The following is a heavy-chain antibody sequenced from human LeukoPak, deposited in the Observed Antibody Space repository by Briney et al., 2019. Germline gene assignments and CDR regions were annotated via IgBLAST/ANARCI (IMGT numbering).Heavy chain of an antibody. CDR1: GFTFTTYW. V-gene: IGHV3-30*18. CDR2: ISYDGSNK. Sequence: PGGSLRLSCAASGFTFTTYWMTWVRQAPGKGLEWVAFISYDGSNKYYADSVKGRFTISRDNSKNTLYLQMNSLKPEDTAVYYCAKDLQVTPDYWGQGTLVTVSS. J-gene: IGHJ4*02. CDR3: AKDLQVTPDY. D-gene: IGHD2-21*02.